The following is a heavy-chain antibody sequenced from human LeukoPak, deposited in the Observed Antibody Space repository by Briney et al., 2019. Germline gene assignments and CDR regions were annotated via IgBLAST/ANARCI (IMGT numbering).Heavy chain of an antibody. CDR1: GGTFSSYA. Sequence: ASVKVSCKASGGTFSSYAISWVRQAPGQGLEWMGIINPSGGSTSYAQKFQGRVTMTRDTSTSTVYMELSSLRSEDTAVYYCARDCYHDFWSGYYSGMDVWGQGTTVTVSS. CDR3: ARDCYHDFWSGYYSGMDV. J-gene: IGHJ6*02. D-gene: IGHD3-3*01. V-gene: IGHV1-46*01. CDR2: INPSGGST.